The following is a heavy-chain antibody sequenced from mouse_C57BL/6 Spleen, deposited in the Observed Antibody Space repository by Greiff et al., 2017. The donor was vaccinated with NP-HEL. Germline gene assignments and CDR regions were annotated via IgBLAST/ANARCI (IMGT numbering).Heavy chain of an antibody. J-gene: IGHJ2*01. CDR3: ARIYDGYSSFDY. CDR2: ISSGGSYT. Sequence: EVQLVESGGDLVKPGGSLKLSCAASGFTFSSYGMSWVRQTPDKRLEWVATISSGGSYTYYPDSVTGRFTISRDNAKNTLYLQRSSMKSEDTAMYYCARIYDGYSSFDYWGQGTTLTVSS. V-gene: IGHV5-6*01. D-gene: IGHD2-3*01. CDR1: GFTFSSYG.